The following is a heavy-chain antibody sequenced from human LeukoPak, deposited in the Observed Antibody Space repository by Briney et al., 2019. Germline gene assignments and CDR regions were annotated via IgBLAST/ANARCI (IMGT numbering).Heavy chain of an antibody. CDR2: ISYDGSNK. CDR3: AKDGKGIDY. CDR1: GFTFSSYG. Sequence: GGSLRLSCAASGFTFSSYGMHWVRQAPGKGLEWVVVISYDGSNKYYADSVKGRFTISRDNSKNTLYLQMNSLRAEDTAVYYCAKDGKGIDYWGQGTLVTVSS. J-gene: IGHJ4*02. D-gene: IGHD1-1*01. V-gene: IGHV3-30*18.